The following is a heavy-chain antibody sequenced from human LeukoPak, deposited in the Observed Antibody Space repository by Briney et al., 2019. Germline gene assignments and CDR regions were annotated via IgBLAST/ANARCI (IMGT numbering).Heavy chain of an antibody. J-gene: IGHJ6*03. V-gene: IGHV3-30*18. CDR2: ISYDGSNK. Sequence: GGSLRLSCAASGFTFSSYGMHWVRQAPGKGLEWVAVISYDGSNKYYADSVKGRFTISRDNSKNTLYLQMNSLRAEDTAVYYCAKEGSSWTYYYYYYMDVWGKGTTVTVSS. CDR3: AKEGSSWTYYYYYYMDV. D-gene: IGHD6-13*01. CDR1: GFTFSSYG.